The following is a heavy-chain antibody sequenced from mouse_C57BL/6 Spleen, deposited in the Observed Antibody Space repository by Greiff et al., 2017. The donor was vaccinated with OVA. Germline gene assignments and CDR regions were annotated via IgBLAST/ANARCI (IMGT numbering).Heavy chain of an antibody. J-gene: IGHJ2*01. CDR1: GYSFTGYY. CDR3: ARELLRTFDY. CDR2: INPSTGGT. V-gene: IGHV1-42*01. Sequence: EVQLQQSGPELVKPGASVKISCKASGYSFTGYYMNWVKQSPEKSLEWIGEINPSTGGTTYNQKFKAKATLTVDKSSSTAYMQLKSLTSEDSAVYYCARELLRTFDYWGQGTTLTVSS. D-gene: IGHD1-1*01.